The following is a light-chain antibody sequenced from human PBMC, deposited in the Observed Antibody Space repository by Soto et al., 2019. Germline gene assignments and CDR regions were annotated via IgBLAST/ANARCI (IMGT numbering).Light chain of an antibody. CDR3: QQYNSYPKT. J-gene: IGKJ2*01. Sequence: DIQMTQSPSTLSGSVGDRVTITCRASQTISSWLAWYQQKPGKAPKLLIYMASILESGVPSRFSGRGSGTEFTLTISGLQPDDLGTYYCQQYNSYPKTFGEGTKLDI. V-gene: IGKV1-5*03. CDR1: QTISSW. CDR2: MAS.